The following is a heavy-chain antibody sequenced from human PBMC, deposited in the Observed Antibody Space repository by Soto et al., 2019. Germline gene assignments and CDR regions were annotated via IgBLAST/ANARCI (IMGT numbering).Heavy chain of an antibody. J-gene: IGHJ3*02. D-gene: IGHD3-9*01. CDR3: ANPRGNAWLPLDAYEI. Sequence: GGSLRLSCAASGFTFSSYAMSWVRQAPGKGLEWVSAISGSGGSTYYADSVKGRFTISRDNSKNTLYLQMNSLRAEDTAVYYCANPRGNAWLPLDAYEIWGQGTMVTVSS. CDR2: ISGSGGST. V-gene: IGHV3-23*01. CDR1: GFTFSSYA.